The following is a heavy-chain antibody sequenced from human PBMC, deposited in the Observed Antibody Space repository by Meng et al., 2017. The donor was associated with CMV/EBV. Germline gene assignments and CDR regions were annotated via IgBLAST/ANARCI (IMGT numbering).Heavy chain of an antibody. CDR2: INPNSGGT. D-gene: IGHD3-22*01. Sequence: ASVKVSCKASGYTFTGYYMHWVRQAPGQGLEWMGWINPNSGGTNYAQKFQGRVTMTRDTSISTAYLELSRLRSDDTAVYYCARDQRDSSGYYQYYFDYWGQGTLVTVSS. CDR1: GYTFTGYY. CDR3: ARDQRDSSGYYQYYFDY. V-gene: IGHV1-2*02. J-gene: IGHJ4*02.